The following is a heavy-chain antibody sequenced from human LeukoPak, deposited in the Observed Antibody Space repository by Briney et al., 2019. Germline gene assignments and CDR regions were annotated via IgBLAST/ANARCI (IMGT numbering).Heavy chain of an antibody. D-gene: IGHD5-18*01. CDR1: GGSLSGYY. CDR3: ARGRRGYSYGTNWFDP. J-gene: IGHJ5*02. CDR2: INHSGST. Sequence: PSETLSLTCAVYGGSLSGYYWSWIRQPPGKGLEWIGEINHSGSTNYNPSLKSRVTISVDTSKNQFSLKLSSVTAADTAVYYCARGRRGYSYGTNWFDPWGQGTLVTVSS. V-gene: IGHV4-34*01.